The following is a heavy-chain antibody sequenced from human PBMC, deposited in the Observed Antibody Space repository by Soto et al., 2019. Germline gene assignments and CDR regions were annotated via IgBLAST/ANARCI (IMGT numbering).Heavy chain of an antibody. Sequence: LRLSCAISGFSVSSNYLSWVRQAPWKGLEWVSVHYSGGSTYYADSVQGRFTISRDKSNNTLYLQMRRVRAEDTAVYFCARHRHPRGTVGATSPLDPWGQGTQVTVSS. CDR2: HYSGGST. CDR3: ARHRHPRGTVGATSPLDP. V-gene: IGHV3-53*01. D-gene: IGHD1-26*01. CDR1: GFSVSSNY. J-gene: IGHJ5*02.